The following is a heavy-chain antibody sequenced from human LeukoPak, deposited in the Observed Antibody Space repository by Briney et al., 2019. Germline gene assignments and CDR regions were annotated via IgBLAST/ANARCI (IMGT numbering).Heavy chain of an antibody. V-gene: IGHV3-21*01. CDR2: ISSSSSYI. CDR1: GFTFSSYS. D-gene: IGHD2-15*01. CDR3: ARESRYCSGGSCYFDAFDI. Sequence: KPGGSLRLSCAASGFTFSSYSMNWVRQAPGKGLEWVSSISSSSSYIYYADSVKGRFTISRDNAKNSLYLQMNSLRAEDTAVYYCARESRYCSGGSCYFDAFDIWGQGTMVTVSS. J-gene: IGHJ3*02.